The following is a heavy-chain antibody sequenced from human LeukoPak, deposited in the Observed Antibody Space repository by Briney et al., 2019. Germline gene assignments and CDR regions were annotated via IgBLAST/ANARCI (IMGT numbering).Heavy chain of an antibody. CDR3: ARDSRVVVAAAPFYYYYYYMDV. D-gene: IGHD2-15*01. V-gene: IGHV3-20*04. Sequence: PGGSLRLPCAASGFTFDDYGMSWVRQAPGKGLEWVSGINWNGGSTGYADSVKGRFTISRDNAKNSLYLQMNSLRAEDTALYYCARDSRVVVAAAPFYYYYYYMDVWGKGTTVTVSS. J-gene: IGHJ6*03. CDR2: INWNGGST. CDR1: GFTFDDYG.